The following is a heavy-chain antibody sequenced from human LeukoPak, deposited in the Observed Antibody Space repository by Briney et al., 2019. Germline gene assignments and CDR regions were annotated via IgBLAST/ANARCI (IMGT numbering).Heavy chain of an antibody. CDR2: ISYDGSNK. CDR1: GFTFSSYA. J-gene: IGHJ4*02. D-gene: IGHD3-22*01. CDR3: ARDRERITMIVVDPMWADY. Sequence: GGSLRLSCAASGFTFSSYAMHWVRQAPGKGLEWLAVISYDGSNKYYADSVKGRFTISRDNSKNTLYLQMNSLRAEDTAVYYCARDRERITMIVVDPMWADYWGQGTLVTVSS. V-gene: IGHV3-30-3*01.